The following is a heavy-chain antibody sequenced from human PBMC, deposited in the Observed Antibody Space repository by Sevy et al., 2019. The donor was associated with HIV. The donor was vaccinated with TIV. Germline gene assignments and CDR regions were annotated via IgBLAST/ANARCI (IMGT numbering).Heavy chain of an antibody. V-gene: IGHV3-48*01. CDR1: GFTFSSYS. D-gene: IGHD2-8*02. CDR3: ARDTLGYCTGGVCYYYYYYYGMDV. Sequence: GGSLRLSCAASGFTFSSYSMNWVRQAPGKGLEWVSYISSSSSTMYYADSVKGRFTISRDNAKNSLYLQMNSLRAEDTAVYYCARDTLGYCTGGVCYYYYYYYGMDVWGQGTTVTVSS. J-gene: IGHJ6*02. CDR2: ISSSSSTM.